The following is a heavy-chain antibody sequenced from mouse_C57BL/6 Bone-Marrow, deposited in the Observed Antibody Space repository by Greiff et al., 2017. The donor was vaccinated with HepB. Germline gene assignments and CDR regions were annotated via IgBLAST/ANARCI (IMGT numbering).Heavy chain of an antibody. CDR3: TTGLRNFDY. D-gene: IGHD2-2*01. CDR2: IDPENGDT. V-gene: IGHV14-4*01. J-gene: IGHJ2*01. Sequence: EVQVVESGAELVRPGASVKLSCTASGFNIKDDYMHWVKQRPEQGLEWIGWIDPENGDTEYASKFQGKATITADTSSNTAYLQLSSLTSEDTAVYYCTTGLRNFDYWGQGTTLTVSS. CDR1: GFNIKDDY.